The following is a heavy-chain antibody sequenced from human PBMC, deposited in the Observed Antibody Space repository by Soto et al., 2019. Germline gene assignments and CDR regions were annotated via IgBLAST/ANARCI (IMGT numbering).Heavy chain of an antibody. J-gene: IGHJ6*02. V-gene: IGHV3-53*01. CDR1: GGSISSSNW. CDR3: ARVVLSSGWYYYGMDV. D-gene: IGHD6-19*01. Sequence: ETLSLTCSVSGGSISSSNWWSWVRQAPGKGLEWVSVIYSGGSTYYADSVKGRFTISRDNSKNTLYLQMNSLRAEDTAVYYCARVVLSSGWYYYGMDVWGQGTTVTVSS. CDR2: IYSGGST.